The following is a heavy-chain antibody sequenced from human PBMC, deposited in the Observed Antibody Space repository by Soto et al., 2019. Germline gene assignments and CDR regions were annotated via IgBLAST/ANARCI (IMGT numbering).Heavy chain of an antibody. CDR2: INSDGSST. Sequence: EVQLVESGGGLVQPGGSLRLSCAASGFTFSSYWMHWVRQAPGKGLVWVSRINSDGSSTSYADSVKGRFTISRDNAKNTLYLEMNRLRAEDTAVYYWARDKLDRYYGMDVWGQGTTVTVSS. D-gene: IGHD3-10*01. J-gene: IGHJ6*02. CDR1: GFTFSSYW. V-gene: IGHV3-74*01. CDR3: ARDKLDRYYGMDV.